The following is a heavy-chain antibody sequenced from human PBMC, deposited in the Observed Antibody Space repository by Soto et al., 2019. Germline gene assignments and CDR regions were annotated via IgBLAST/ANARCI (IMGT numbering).Heavy chain of an antibody. CDR1: GGSISSGGYY. J-gene: IGHJ4*02. V-gene: IGHV4-31*03. CDR3: ARGAYYYDSSVYHLGRDFDY. D-gene: IGHD3-22*01. Sequence: SETLSLTCTVSGGSISSGGYYWSWIRQHPGKGLEWIGYIYYSGSTYYNPSLKSRVTISVDTSKNQFSLKLSSVTAADTAVYYCARGAYYYDSSVYHLGRDFDYWGQGTLVTGSS. CDR2: IYYSGST.